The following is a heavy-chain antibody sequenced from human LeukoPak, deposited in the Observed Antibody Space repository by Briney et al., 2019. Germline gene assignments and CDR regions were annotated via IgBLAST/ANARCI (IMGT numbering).Heavy chain of an antibody. V-gene: IGHV4-4*07. D-gene: IGHD1-1*01. J-gene: IGHJ4*02. CDR1: GGSISSYY. CDR3: TRTGRTWMFDY. CDR2: IYTSGST. Sequence: SETLSLTCTVSGGSISSYYWSWIRQPAGKGLEWIGRIYTSGSTNYNPSLKSRVTMSVDTSKNQFSLKLTSVTAADTAIYYCTRTGRTWMFDYWGQGTLATVSS.